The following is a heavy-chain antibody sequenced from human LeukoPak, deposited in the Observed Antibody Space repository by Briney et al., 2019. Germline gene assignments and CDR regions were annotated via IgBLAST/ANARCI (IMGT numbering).Heavy chain of an antibody. D-gene: IGHD1-7*01. J-gene: IGHJ6*03. CDR1: GGSISSYY. V-gene: IGHV4-4*09. Sequence: SETLSLTCTVSGGSISSYYWSWIRQPLGKGLEWIGYIYTSGSTNYNPSLKSRVTISVDTSKNQFSLKLSSVTAADTAVYYCARLAGTTSGYYYYMDVWGKGTTVTVSS. CDR3: ARLAGTTSGYYYYMDV. CDR2: IYTSGST.